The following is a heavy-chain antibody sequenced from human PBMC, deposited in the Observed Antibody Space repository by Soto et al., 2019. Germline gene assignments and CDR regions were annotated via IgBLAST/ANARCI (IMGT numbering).Heavy chain of an antibody. CDR1: GFTFRSNW. CDR2: IKQDGSEK. V-gene: IGHV3-7*03. Sequence: LRLSCAASGFTFRSNWMSWVRQAPGKGLEWVANIKQDGSEKYYVDSVKGRFTISRDNAKNSLYLQMNSLRAEDTAVYYCATSGGGWLQPPVWGQGTLVTVSS. J-gene: IGHJ4*02. CDR3: ATSGGGWLQPPV. D-gene: IGHD5-12*01.